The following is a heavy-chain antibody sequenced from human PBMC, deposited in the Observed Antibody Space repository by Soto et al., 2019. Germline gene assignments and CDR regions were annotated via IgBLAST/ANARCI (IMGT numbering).Heavy chain of an antibody. CDR2: TYYRSKWYN. V-gene: IGHV6-1*01. Sequence: SQTLSLTCAISWDSVSSNSAAWDWIRQSPSRGLEWLGRTYYRSKWYNDYAVSVKSRITINPDTSKNQFSLQLNSVTPADTAGYYCARDRRAVAGQIFDYWGEGTLVTVSS. CDR1: WDSVSSNSAA. D-gene: IGHD6-19*01. J-gene: IGHJ4*02. CDR3: ARDRRAVAGQIFDY.